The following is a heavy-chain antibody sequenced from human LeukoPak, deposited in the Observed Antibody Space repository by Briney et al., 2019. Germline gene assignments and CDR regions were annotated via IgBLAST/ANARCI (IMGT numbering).Heavy chain of an antibody. Sequence: WGSLRLSCAASGFTFSSYPMHWVRQAPGKGLDWVSYIGRSPTVRRYADSVQGRFTISRDNAKNAIYLEMDRLRVEDTAVYFCASGSSDYGGFDYWGQGTLVTVSS. J-gene: IGHJ4*02. V-gene: IGHV3-48*01. CDR1: GFTFSSYP. CDR3: ASGSSDYGGFDY. CDR2: IGRSPTVR. D-gene: IGHD4-23*01.